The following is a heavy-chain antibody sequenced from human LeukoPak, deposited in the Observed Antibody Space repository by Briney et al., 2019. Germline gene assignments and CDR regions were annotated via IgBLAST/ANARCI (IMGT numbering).Heavy chain of an antibody. V-gene: IGHV3-7*03. D-gene: IGHD3-10*01. CDR1: GFTFSNAW. Sequence: PGGSLRLSCAASGFTFSNAWMSWVRQAPGKGLEWVANIKQDGSEKYYVDSVKGRFTISRDNAKNSLYLQMNSLRAEDTALYYCAKDSGRRYYYGSGSYYTDYYMDVWGKGTTVTISS. CDR2: IKQDGSEK. J-gene: IGHJ6*03. CDR3: AKDSGRRYYYGSGSYYTDYYMDV.